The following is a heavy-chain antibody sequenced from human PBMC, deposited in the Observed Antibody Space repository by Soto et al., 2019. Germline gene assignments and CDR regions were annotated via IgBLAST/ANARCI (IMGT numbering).Heavy chain of an antibody. V-gene: IGHV1-69*01. CDR1: GGTFSSYA. D-gene: IGHD2-2*01. CDR2: IIPIFGTA. J-gene: IGHJ6*02. Sequence: QVQLVQSGAEVKKPGSSVKVSCKASGGTFSSYAISWVRQAPGQGLEWMGGIIPIFGTANYAQKFKGRVTITAAESTSTAYMELSSLRSEDTAVYYCARVKSVVVPAARDYYYYGMDVWGQGTTVTVSS. CDR3: ARVKSVVVPAARDYYYYGMDV.